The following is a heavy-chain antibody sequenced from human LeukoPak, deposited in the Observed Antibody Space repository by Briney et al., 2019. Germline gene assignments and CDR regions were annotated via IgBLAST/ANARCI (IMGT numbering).Heavy chain of an antibody. V-gene: IGHV3-23*01. J-gene: IGHJ4*02. D-gene: IGHD2-2*01. CDR1: GFTFISFA. Sequence: PGGSLRLSCAASGFTFISFAMSWVRQAPGKGLEWVSTISRTGVATYYANSVKGRFTISRDNSKNSLYLQMNSLRTEDTALYYCAKGQVVPATILDYWGQGTLVTVSS. CDR3: AKGQVVPATILDY. CDR2: ISRTGVAT.